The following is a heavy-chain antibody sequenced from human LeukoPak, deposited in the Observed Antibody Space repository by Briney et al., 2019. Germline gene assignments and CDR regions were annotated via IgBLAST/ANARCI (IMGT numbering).Heavy chain of an antibody. J-gene: IGHJ4*02. V-gene: IGHV4-34*01. CDR3: ARLVYSSGWYDVSYFDY. CDR2: IYYNGST. CDR1: GGSFSGYY. D-gene: IGHD6-19*01. Sequence: SETLSLTCAVYGGSFSGYYWSWIRQPPGKGLEWIGSIYYNGSTYYNPSLKSRVTKSVDTSKNQFSLKLSSVTAADTAVYYCARLVYSSGWYDVSYFDYWGQGTLVTVSS.